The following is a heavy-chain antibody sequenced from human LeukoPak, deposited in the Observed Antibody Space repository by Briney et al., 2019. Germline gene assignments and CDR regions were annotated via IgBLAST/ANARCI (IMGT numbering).Heavy chain of an antibody. CDR3: AKRPSSGNPRGWYGGGYFDY. V-gene: IGHV3-23*01. CDR1: GFTFSSYA. Sequence: PGGSLRLSCAASGFTFSSYAMSWVRQAPGKGLEWVSAISGSGGSTYYADSVKGRFTISRDNSKNTLYLQMNSLRAEDTAVYYCAKRPSSGNPRGWYGGGYFDYWGQGTLVTVSS. CDR2: ISGSGGST. J-gene: IGHJ4*02. D-gene: IGHD6-19*01.